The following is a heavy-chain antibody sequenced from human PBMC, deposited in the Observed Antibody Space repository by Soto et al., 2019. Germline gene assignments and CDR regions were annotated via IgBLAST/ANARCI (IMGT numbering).Heavy chain of an antibody. CDR1: GFTFTRYS. CDR2: ISSTTNYI. Sequence: NPGGSLRLSCAASGFTFTRYSMNWVRQAPGKGLEWVSSISSTTNYIYYGDSMKGRFTISRDNAKNSLYLEMNSLRAEDTAVYYCARESEDLTSNFDYWGQGTLVTSP. V-gene: IGHV3-21*06. CDR3: ARESEDLTSNFDY. J-gene: IGHJ4*02.